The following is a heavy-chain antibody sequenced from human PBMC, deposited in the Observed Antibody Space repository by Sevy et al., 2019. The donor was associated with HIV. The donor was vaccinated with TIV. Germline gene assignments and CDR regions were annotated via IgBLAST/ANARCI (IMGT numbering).Heavy chain of an antibody. D-gene: IGHD1-26*01. CDR1: AFTFSNYA. Sequence: GGSLRLSCAASAFTFSNYAMTWVRQAPGEGLEWVSVISGSGGTTYHADSVKGRFTISRDNSKNTVYLQMNSLRVEDTAVYYCAKVGWEISAFYGHYWGQGTLVTVSS. CDR2: ISGSGGTT. V-gene: IGHV3-23*01. CDR3: AKVGWEISAFYGHY. J-gene: IGHJ4*02.